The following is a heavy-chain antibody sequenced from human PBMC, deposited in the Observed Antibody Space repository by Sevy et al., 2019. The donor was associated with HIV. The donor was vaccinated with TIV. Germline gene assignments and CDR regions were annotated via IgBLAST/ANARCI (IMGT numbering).Heavy chain of an antibody. CDR1: GFTFSSYA. CDR3: AREGYCSSTSCYTGSYYYYGMDV. D-gene: IGHD2-2*02. J-gene: IGHJ6*02. V-gene: IGHV3-30-3*01. Sequence: GGSLRLSCAASGFTFSSYAMHWVRQAPGKGLEWVAVISYDGSNKYYADSVKGRFTISRDNSKNTLYLQMNSLRAEDTAVYYCAREGYCSSTSCYTGSYYYYGMDVWGQGITVTVSS. CDR2: ISYDGSNK.